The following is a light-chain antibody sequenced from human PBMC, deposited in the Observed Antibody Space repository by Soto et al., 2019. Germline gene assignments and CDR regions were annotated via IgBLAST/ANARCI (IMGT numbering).Light chain of an antibody. J-gene: IGKJ1*01. V-gene: IGKV3-15*01. CDR3: QQYSSYWT. CDR2: DSS. Sequence: EIVMTQSPATLSVSPGERATLSCRASQSVSSNLAWYHQKPGQAPRLLIYDSSTRATGVPARFSGSGSGTEFTLTISSLQSEDFATYYCQQYSSYWTFGQGTKVDIK. CDR1: QSVSSN.